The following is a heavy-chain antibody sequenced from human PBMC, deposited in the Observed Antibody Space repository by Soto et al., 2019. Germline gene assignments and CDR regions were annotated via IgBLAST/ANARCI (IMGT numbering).Heavy chain of an antibody. CDR2: IYYSGST. D-gene: IGHD4-17*01. J-gene: IGHJ3*02. CDR1: GGSISSGGYY. V-gene: IGHV4-31*03. Sequence: PSETLSLTCTVSGGSISSGGYYWSWIRQHPGKGLEWIGYIYYSGSTYYNPSLKSRDTISVDTSKNQFSLKLSSVTAADTAVYYCARGGGIYGDSPPGAFDIWGQGTMVTVSS. CDR3: ARGGGIYGDSPPGAFDI.